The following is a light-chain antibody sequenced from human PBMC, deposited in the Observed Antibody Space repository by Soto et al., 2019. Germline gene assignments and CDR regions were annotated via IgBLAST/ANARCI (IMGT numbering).Light chain of an antibody. CDR1: QSVSRSY. V-gene: IGKV3-20*01. Sequence: EIVLTQSPGTLSLSPGERATLSCRASQSVSRSYLAWYQQKPGHAPRLLIYGASSRATGIPDRFSGSGCGTDFTLTISRLEPEDFAVYYCQQYGSSPPITFGQGTRLEIK. J-gene: IGKJ5*01. CDR2: GAS. CDR3: QQYGSSPPIT.